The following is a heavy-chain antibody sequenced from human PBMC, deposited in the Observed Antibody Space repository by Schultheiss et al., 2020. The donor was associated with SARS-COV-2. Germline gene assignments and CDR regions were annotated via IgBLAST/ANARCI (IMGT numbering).Heavy chain of an antibody. Sequence: ASVKVSCKASGYTFTGYYMHWVRQAPGQGLEWMGWINAGNGNTNYAQKLQGRVTMTTDTSTSTAYMELRSLRSDDTAVYFCARNGAARDGSGFFFGFWGQGTLVTVSS. V-gene: IGHV1-18*04. CDR1: GYTFTGYY. D-gene: IGHD3-22*01. CDR3: ARNGAARDGSGFFFGF. J-gene: IGHJ4*02. CDR2: INAGNGNT.